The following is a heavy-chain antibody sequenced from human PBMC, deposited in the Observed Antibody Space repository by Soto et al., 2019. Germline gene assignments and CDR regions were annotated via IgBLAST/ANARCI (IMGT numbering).Heavy chain of an antibody. J-gene: IGHJ6*02. CDR1: GCTFSSYA. CDR3: ANPLYSHTSAHYYYGMDV. D-gene: IGHD2-2*01. V-gene: IGHV3-23*01. CDR2: ISGSGGST. Sequence: GGSLRLSCASSGCTFSSYAMSLVRQAPEKGLEWVSAISGSGGSTYYADSVKGRFTISRDNSKNTLYLQMNSLRAEDTAVYYCANPLYSHTSAHYYYGMDVWGQGTTVTVSS.